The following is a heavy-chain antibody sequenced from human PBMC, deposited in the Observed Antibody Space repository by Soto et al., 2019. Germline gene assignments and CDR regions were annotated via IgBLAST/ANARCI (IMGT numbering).Heavy chain of an antibody. Sequence: GGSLKISCKGSGYSFSRYWIGWGRQMAGKSLEWMGIIYPGDSDTRYSPSFQGQVTISADKSISTAYLQWSSLKASDTAMYYCARVAVTMVRGVTADYFDYWGQGTLVTVSS. V-gene: IGHV5-51*01. CDR3: ARVAVTMVRGVTADYFDY. CDR1: GYSFSRYW. CDR2: IYPGDSDT. J-gene: IGHJ4*02. D-gene: IGHD3-10*01.